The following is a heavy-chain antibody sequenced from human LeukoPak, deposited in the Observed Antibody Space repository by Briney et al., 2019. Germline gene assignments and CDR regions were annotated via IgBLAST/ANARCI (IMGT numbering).Heavy chain of an antibody. CDR3: ARDRVVVVAATGYYFDY. Sequence: SETLSLTCTVSGGSISSGSYYWSWIRQPAGKGLEWIGRIYTSGSTNYNPSLKSRVTISVDTSKNQFSLKLSSVTAADTAVYYCARDRVVVVAATGYYFDYWGQGTLVTVSS. CDR1: GGSISSGSYY. J-gene: IGHJ4*02. D-gene: IGHD2-15*01. CDR2: IYTSGST. V-gene: IGHV4-61*02.